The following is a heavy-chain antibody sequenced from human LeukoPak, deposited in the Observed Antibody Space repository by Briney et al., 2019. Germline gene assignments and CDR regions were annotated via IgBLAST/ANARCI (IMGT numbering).Heavy chain of an antibody. Sequence: PSETLSRTCSVSGGSINSGGYYWTWIRQLPGKGLEWIGFISHSGNTYYNSSLKSRVIMSVDTSKNQFTLILSSVTAADTALYYCARGPSFGGSSRFDLWGRGTLVIVSS. CDR3: ARGPSFGGSSRFDL. J-gene: IGHJ2*01. V-gene: IGHV4-31*03. D-gene: IGHD6-6*01. CDR2: ISHSGNT. CDR1: GGSINSGGYY.